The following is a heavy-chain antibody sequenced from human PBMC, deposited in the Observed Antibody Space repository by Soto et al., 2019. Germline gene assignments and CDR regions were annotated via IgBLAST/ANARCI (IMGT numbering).Heavy chain of an antibody. V-gene: IGHV1-69*01. CDR2: IIPIFGTA. D-gene: IGHD3-3*01. J-gene: IGHJ6*02. Sequence: QVQLVQSGAEVKKPGSSVKVSCKASGGTFSSYAISWVRQAPGQGLEWMGGIIPIFGTANYAQKFQGRVTITADESTSTAYMELSSLRSEDTAVYYCAGSGYSPYYYYYGMDVWGQGTTVTFSS. CDR3: AGSGYSPYYYYYGMDV. CDR1: GGTFSSYA.